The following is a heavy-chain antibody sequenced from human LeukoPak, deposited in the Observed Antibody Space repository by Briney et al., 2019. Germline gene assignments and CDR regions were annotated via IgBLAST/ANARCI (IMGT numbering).Heavy chain of an antibody. D-gene: IGHD6-19*01. J-gene: IGHJ4*02. CDR2: IYYSGST. CDR1: GGSISSYY. V-gene: IGHV4-59*01. CDR3: ARGSLRIAVAGTPYFDY. Sequence: ASETLSLTCTVSGGSISSYYWSWIRQPPGKGLEWIGYIYYSGSTNYNPSLKSRVTISVDTSKNQFSLKLSSVTAADTAVYYCARGSLRIAVAGTPYFDYWGQGTLVTVSS.